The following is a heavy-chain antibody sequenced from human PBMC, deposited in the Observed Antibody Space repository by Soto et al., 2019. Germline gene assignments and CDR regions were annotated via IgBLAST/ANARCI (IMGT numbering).Heavy chain of an antibody. V-gene: IGHV3-13*04. CDR2: IGTAGDT. Sequence: GGSLRLSCAASGFTLSTYDMHWVRQTTGKGLEWVSAIGTAGDTYYPGSVKGRFTISRENAKNSLYLQMNSLKAGDTAVYFCARLSHAAFDIWGQGTMVTVSS. J-gene: IGHJ3*02. CDR1: GFTLSTYD. CDR3: ARLSHAAFDI.